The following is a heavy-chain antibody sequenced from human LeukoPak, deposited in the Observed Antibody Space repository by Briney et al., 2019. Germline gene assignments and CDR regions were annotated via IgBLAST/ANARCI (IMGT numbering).Heavy chain of an antibody. Sequence: SETLSLTCAVYGGSFSGYYWSWIRQPPGKGLEWIGEINHSGSTNYNPSLKSRVTISVDTSKDQFSLKLSSVTAADTAVYYCARGPRTVTTGFDYWGQGTLVTVSS. J-gene: IGHJ4*02. CDR3: ARGPRTVTTGFDY. V-gene: IGHV4-34*01. CDR2: INHSGST. CDR1: GGSFSGYY. D-gene: IGHD4-17*01.